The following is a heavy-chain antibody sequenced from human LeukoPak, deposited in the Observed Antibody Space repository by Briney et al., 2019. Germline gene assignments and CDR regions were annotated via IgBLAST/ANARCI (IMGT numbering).Heavy chain of an antibody. V-gene: IGHV4-59*11. CDR3: ARAPWYYDFWSGYLYYFDY. J-gene: IGHJ4*02. Sequence: SETLSLTCSVSGGSISSHYWSWIRQPPGKGLEWIGYTYYSGSTNYNPSLKSRVTISVDTSKNQFSLKLSSVTAADTAVYYCARAPWYYDFWSGYLYYFDYWGQGTLVTVSS. CDR1: GGSISSHY. D-gene: IGHD3-3*01. CDR2: TYYSGST.